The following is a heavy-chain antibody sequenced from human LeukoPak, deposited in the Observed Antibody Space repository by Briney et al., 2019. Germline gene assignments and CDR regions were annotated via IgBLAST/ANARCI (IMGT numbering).Heavy chain of an antibody. CDR3: ARVQDYDSSGYYLGY. CDR2: INGSGST. Sequence: SETLSLTCAVYGGSFSDYYWTWIRQPPGKGLEWIGEINGSGSTNYNPSLKSPVTISVDTSKNQFSLKVNSVTAADTAVYCCARVQDYDSSGYYLGYWGRGTLVTVSS. D-gene: IGHD3-22*01. V-gene: IGHV4-34*01. J-gene: IGHJ4*02. CDR1: GGSFSDYY.